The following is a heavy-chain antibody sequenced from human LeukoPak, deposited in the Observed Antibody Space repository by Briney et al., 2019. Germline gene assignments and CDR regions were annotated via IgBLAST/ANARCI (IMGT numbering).Heavy chain of an antibody. CDR1: GFTFSNYI. V-gene: IGHV3-23*01. Sequence: GGSLRLSCAASGFTFSNYIINWVRQAPGKGLEWVSGISGSGGSIYYADSVKGRFTISRDSSKNTLNLQMNSLRAEDTAVYYCAKHGDTAMWLDYWGQGTLVTVSS. J-gene: IGHJ4*02. CDR3: AKHGDTAMWLDY. D-gene: IGHD5-18*01. CDR2: ISGSGGSI.